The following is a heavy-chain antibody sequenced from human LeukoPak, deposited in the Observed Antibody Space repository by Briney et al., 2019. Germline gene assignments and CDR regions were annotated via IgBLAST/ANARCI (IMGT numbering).Heavy chain of an antibody. D-gene: IGHD3-10*01. Sequence: GGSLRLSCAASGFTFSSDGMTWVRQAPGKGLEWVSSISASGGGTVYADSVKGRVTISRDTARHTVHLQMNSLRAEDTAVYYCARDPGVRGVFYNYFDPWGQGTLVTVSS. CDR3: ARDPGVRGVFYNYFDP. CDR2: ISASGGGT. V-gene: IGHV3-23*01. J-gene: IGHJ5*02. CDR1: GFTFSSDG.